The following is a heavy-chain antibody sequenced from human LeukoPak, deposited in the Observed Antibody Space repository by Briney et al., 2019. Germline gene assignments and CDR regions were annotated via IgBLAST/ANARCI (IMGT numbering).Heavy chain of an antibody. CDR1: GFTFGDYG. V-gene: IGHV3-20*04. CDR3: AREGYCSSTRCYEAGLDV. CDR2: INWNGGST. Sequence: GGSLRLSCAASGFTFGDYGMSWVRQAPGKGLEWVSGINWNGGSTGYADSVKGRFTISRDNAKNSLFLQMNSLRAEDTALYYCAREGYCSSTRCYEAGLDVWGQGTTVTVSS. J-gene: IGHJ6*02. D-gene: IGHD2-2*01.